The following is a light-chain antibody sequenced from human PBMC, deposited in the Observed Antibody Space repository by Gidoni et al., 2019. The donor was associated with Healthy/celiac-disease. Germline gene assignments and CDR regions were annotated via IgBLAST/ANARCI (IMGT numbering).Light chain of an antibody. J-gene: IGLJ3*02. CDR1: SSDVGGYNY. CDR3: SSYTSSSTGV. CDR2: EVS. Sequence: QSALTQPASVSGSPGQSLTISCTGTSSDVGGYNYVSWYQQHPGKAPKLMIYEVSNRPSGVPDRFSGSKSGNTASLTISGLQAEDEADYYCSSYTSSSTGVFGGGTKLTVL. V-gene: IGLV2-14*01.